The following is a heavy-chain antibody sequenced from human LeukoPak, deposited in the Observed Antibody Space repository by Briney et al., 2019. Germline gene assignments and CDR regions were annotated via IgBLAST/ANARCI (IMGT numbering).Heavy chain of an antibody. J-gene: IGHJ4*02. D-gene: IGHD1-26*01. Sequence: SETLSLTRTVSGGSISSYYWSWVRQPAGKGLEWIGRIYTSGSTNYNPSLKSRVTMSVDTSKNQFSLKLSSVTAADTAVYYCAKLGGSHSRFDYWGQGTLVTVSS. CDR3: AKLGGSHSRFDY. CDR2: IYTSGST. V-gene: IGHV4-4*07. CDR1: GGSISSYY.